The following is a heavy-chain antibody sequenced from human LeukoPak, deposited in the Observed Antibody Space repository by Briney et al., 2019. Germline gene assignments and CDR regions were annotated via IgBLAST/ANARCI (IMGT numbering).Heavy chain of an antibody. CDR2: LYYSGST. V-gene: IGHV4-39*07. Sequence: PSETLSLTCTVSGGSISSSSYYWGWIRQPPGKGLEWIGSLYYSGSTYYNPSLKSRVTISVDTSKNQFSLKLSSVTAADTAVYYCAEGALGYSGYGSFDYRGQGTLVTVSS. J-gene: IGHJ4*02. CDR1: GGSISSSSYY. D-gene: IGHD5-12*01. CDR3: AEGALGYSGYGSFDY.